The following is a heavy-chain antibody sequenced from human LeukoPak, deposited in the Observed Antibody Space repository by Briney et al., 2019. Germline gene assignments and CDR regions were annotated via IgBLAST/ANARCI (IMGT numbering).Heavy chain of an antibody. Sequence: KPSGTLSLTCAVFGGVFSGFYWGWIRQPPGEGLGGVWEIVHSGNTKYNPSLKSRVTISVDTSKNQFSLNLTSVTAADTAVYYCARFGSSTWYKGAFDIWGQGTMVTVAS. CDR1: GGVFSGFY. D-gene: IGHD1-1*01. V-gene: IGHV4-34*12. CDR2: IVHSGNT. J-gene: IGHJ3*02. CDR3: ARFGSSTWYKGAFDI.